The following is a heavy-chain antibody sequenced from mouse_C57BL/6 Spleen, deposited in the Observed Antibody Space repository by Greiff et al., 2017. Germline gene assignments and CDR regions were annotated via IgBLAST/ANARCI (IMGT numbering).Heavy chain of an antibody. D-gene: IGHD2-3*01. CDR1: GYTFTDYE. CDR2: IDPETGGT. CDR3: TRGRWPDY. Sequence: VQLQQSGAELVSPGASVTLSCKASGYTFTDYEMHWVKQTPVHGLEWIGAIDPETGGTAYNQKFKGKAILTADKSSSTAYMELRSLTSEDSAVYYCTRGRWPDYWGQGTSVTVSS. V-gene: IGHV1-15*01. J-gene: IGHJ4*01.